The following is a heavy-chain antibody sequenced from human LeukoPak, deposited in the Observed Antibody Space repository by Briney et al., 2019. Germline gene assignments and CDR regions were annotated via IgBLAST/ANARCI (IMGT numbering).Heavy chain of an antibody. CDR2: IYWDDDK. CDR3: AHRSEYYDFWSGSGQAFDI. D-gene: IGHD3-3*01. J-gene: IGHJ3*02. V-gene: IGHV2-5*02. Sequence: SGPTRVNPTQTLTLTCTFSGLSLSTSGVGVGWIRQPPGKALEWLALIYWDDDKRYSPSLKSRLTITKDTSKNQVVLTMTNMDPVDTATYYCAHRSEYYDFWSGSGQAFDIWGQGTMVTVSS. CDR1: GLSLSTSGVG.